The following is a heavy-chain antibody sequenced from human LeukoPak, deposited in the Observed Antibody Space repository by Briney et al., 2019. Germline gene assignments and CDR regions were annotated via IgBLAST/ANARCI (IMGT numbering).Heavy chain of an antibody. D-gene: IGHD3-3*01. J-gene: IGHJ3*02. CDR1: GFTFSSYA. CDR2: ISYDGSNK. V-gene: IGHV3-30-3*01. Sequence: GGPLRLSCAASGFTFSSYAMHWVRQAPGKGLEWVAVISYDGSNKYYADSVKGRFTISRDNSKNTLYLQMNSLRAEDTAVYYCARETLTYYDFWSARQNAFDIWGQGTMVTVSS. CDR3: ARETLTYYDFWSARQNAFDI.